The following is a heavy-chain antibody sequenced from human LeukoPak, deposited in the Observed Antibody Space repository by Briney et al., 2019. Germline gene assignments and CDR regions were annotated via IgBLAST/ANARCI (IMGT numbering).Heavy chain of an antibody. CDR1: GFTFTSYS. CDR3: ARDGRDGYNLLHFDY. Sequence: GRSPRLSCAASGFTFTSYSMNWVRQAPGKGLEWVSTISGGGGSTYYADSVKGRFTISRDNSKNTLYLQMNSLRTEDTAVYYCARDGRDGYNLLHFDYWGQGTLVTVSS. CDR2: ISGGGGST. D-gene: IGHD5-24*01. V-gene: IGHV3-23*01. J-gene: IGHJ4*02.